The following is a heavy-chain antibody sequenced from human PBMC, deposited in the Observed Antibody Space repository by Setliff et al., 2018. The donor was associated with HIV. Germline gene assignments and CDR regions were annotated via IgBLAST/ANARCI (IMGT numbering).Heavy chain of an antibody. CDR1: GYTFTSYY. D-gene: IGHD3-3*01. V-gene: IGHV1-46*01. CDR2: TNPSGGST. CDR3: ARDTYYNFWSGLEDYYYYMDV. J-gene: IGHJ6*03. Sequence: ASVKVSCKASGYTFTSYYMHWVRQAPGQGLEWMGITNPSGGSTSYAQKFQGRVTMTRDTSTSTVYMELSSLRSEDTAVYYCARDTYYNFWSGLEDYYYYMDVWGKGTTVTVSS.